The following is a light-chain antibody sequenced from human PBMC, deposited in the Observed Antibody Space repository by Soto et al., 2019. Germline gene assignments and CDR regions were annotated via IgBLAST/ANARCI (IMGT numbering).Light chain of an antibody. J-gene: IGLJ2*01. V-gene: IGLV1-40*01. CDR3: QSYDSSFVL. CDR2: GNN. CDR1: SSNIGAGYD. Sequence: QSVLTQPPSVSGAPGQRVTISCTGSSSNIGAGYDVHWYQQLPGAAPKLLIYGNNNRPSGVPDRFSGSKSGTSASLAITGLQAEDEADYYCQSYDSSFVLFGGGTKLTVL.